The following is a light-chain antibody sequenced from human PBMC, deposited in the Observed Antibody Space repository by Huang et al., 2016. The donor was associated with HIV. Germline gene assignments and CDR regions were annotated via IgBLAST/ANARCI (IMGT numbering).Light chain of an antibody. CDR3: QQFGDPFT. Sequence: EVVLTQSPGTLSLSLGERATLSCKASQVVSSSYLAWYQQKPGQAPRLLIYGASSRASRIPDRFSGSGSGTDFTLTINRLEPEDFAMYFCQQFGDPFTFGGGTKVEIK. CDR1: QVVSSSY. CDR2: GAS. J-gene: IGKJ4*01. V-gene: IGKV3-20*01.